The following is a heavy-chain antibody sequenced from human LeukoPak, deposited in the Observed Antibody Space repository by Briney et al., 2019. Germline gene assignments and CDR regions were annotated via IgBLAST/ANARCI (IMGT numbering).Heavy chain of an antibody. CDR1: GGSISSYY. D-gene: IGHD5-24*01. J-gene: IGHJ6*03. CDR2: IYYSGST. Sequence: PSETLSLTCTVSGGSISSYYWSWIRQPPGKGLEWIGYIYYSGSTNYNPSLKSRVTISVDTSKNQFSLKLSSVTAADTAVYYCARGIDGYNYGYYYYYYMDVWGKGTTVTISS. V-gene: IGHV4-59*01. CDR3: ARGIDGYNYGYYYYYYMDV.